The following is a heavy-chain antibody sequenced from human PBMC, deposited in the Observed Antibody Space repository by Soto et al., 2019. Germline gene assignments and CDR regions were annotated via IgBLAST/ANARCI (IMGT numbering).Heavy chain of an antibody. Sequence: SVKVSCKASGGTFSSYAISWVRQAPGQGLEWMGGIIPIFGTANYAQKFQGRVTITADESTSTAYMELSSLRSEDTAVYYCARGNIVVVTDATLNYNWFDPWGQGTLVTVSS. CDR3: ARGNIVVVTDATLNYNWFDP. D-gene: IGHD2-2*01. CDR2: IIPIFGTA. CDR1: GGTFSSYA. V-gene: IGHV1-69*13. J-gene: IGHJ5*02.